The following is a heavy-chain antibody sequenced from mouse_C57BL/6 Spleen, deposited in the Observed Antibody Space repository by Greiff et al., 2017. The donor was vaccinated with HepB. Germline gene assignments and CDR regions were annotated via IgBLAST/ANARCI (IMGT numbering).Heavy chain of an antibody. CDR3: ARRDTTVVARFYAMDY. J-gene: IGHJ4*01. CDR1: GFTFSSYG. CDR2: ISSGGSYT. V-gene: IGHV5-6*02. D-gene: IGHD1-1*01. Sequence: EVKVVESGGDLVKPGGSLKLSCAASGFTFSSYGMSWVRQTPDKRLEWVATISSGGSYTYYPDSVKGRFTISRDNAKNTLYLQMSSLKSEDTAMYYCARRDTTVVARFYAMDYWGQGTSVTVSS.